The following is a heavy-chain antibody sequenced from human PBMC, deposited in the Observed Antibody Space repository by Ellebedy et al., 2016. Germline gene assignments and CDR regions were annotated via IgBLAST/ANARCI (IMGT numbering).Heavy chain of an antibody. Sequence: ASVQVSCKASGYPFTTYGIVWLRQAPGQGPEWMGRITTYNGDTKYAQKFRGRVTMTTDTATSTAYMELKSLKSDDTAVYFCARGMALYYFDHWGQGTLVTVSS. CDR1: GYPFTTYG. D-gene: IGHD2-8*01. V-gene: IGHV1-18*01. CDR2: ITTYNGDT. CDR3: ARGMALYYFDH. J-gene: IGHJ4*02.